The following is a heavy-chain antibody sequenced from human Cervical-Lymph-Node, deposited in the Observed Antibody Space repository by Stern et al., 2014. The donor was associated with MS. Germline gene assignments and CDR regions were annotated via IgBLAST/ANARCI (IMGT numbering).Heavy chain of an antibody. D-gene: IGHD6-19*01. CDR2: NDPNSGGT. J-gene: IGHJ4*02. V-gene: IGHV1-2*04. CDR3: ARVRMGQWLVFNF. Sequence: VQLGQSGAEVKKPGASVKVSCKTSGYIFTDYYIHWVRQAPGRGLEWMGWNDPNSGGTNNAQKFQDWVTLTWDRSSSPAYMDLTGLKSDTRAVSYCARVRMGQWLVFNFWGQGTLVTVSS. CDR1: GYIFTDYY.